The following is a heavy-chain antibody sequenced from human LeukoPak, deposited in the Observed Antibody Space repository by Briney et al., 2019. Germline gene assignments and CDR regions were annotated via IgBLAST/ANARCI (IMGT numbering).Heavy chain of an antibody. CDR3: AKSGLRICSAGSCYFDY. CDR2: ISFDGSTN. J-gene: IGHJ4*02. V-gene: IGHV3-30*18. D-gene: IGHD2-15*01. CDR1: GFTSSSYG. Sequence: GRSLRLSCAASGFTSSSYGMHWVRQAPGKGLEWVAVISFDGSTNYYADSVKGRFTISRDNSENTLYLQMNSLRDEDTALYYCAKSGLRICSAGSCYFDYWGQGALVTVSS.